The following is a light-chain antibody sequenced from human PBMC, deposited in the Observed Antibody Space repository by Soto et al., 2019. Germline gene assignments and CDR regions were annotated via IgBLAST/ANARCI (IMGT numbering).Light chain of an antibody. CDR1: QSVCSSH. V-gene: IGKV3-20*01. J-gene: IGKJ2*01. CDR2: GAS. Sequence: DIVLTQSPGTLSLSPGEVATLSCRASQSVCSSHLAWYQQKPGQAPRLVIYGASSRATCIPDRFSGSGSGTDFTLTISRLEPEDFAVYYCQQYGGSPLYTFGQGTTLEIK. CDR3: QQYGGSPLYT.